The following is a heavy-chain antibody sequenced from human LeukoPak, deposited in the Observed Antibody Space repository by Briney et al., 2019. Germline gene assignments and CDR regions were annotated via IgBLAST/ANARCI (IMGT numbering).Heavy chain of an antibody. Sequence: PGGSLRLSCAASGFTFSRYWMAWVRQAPGKRPEWVANIKQDGSEKYYVDSVKGRFTISRDNAKNSLFLQMNSLRGEDTAVYYCARVDRVSFNDYVVPGAIDYWGQGTLVTVSS. CDR2: IKQDGSEK. CDR1: GFTFSRYW. D-gene: IGHD2-2*01. V-gene: IGHV3-7*01. CDR3: ARVDRVSFNDYVVPGAIDY. J-gene: IGHJ4*02.